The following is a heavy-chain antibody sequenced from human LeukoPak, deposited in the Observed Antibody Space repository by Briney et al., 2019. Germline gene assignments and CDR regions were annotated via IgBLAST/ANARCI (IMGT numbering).Heavy chain of an antibody. V-gene: IGHV3-7*03. CDR2: IKQDGSER. CDR3: ARGGTRGYSPADY. CDR1: GFTFSSFW. Sequence: PGGSLRLSCAASGFTFSSFWMNWVRQAPGKGLEWVANIKQDGSERNYVDSVKGRSTISRDNAKNSLFLQMNSLRVEDTAVYYCARGGTRGYSPADYWGQGILVTVSS. D-gene: IGHD5-18*01. J-gene: IGHJ4*02.